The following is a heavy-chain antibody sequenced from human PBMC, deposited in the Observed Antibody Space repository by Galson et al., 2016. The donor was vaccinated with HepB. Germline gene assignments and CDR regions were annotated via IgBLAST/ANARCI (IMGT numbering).Heavy chain of an antibody. CDR2: IHYSGYT. J-gene: IGHJ5*01. CDR3: ARHRRVVDWFDP. D-gene: IGHD2-15*01. Sequence: TLSLTCSVSGGSISSHYWTWFRQPPGKGLEWLGNIHYSGYTKDSPSFRSRVTISVDTSKSQFSLNLTAVTAADTAIYYCARHRRVVDWFDPWGQGILVTVSS. CDR1: GGSISSHY. V-gene: IGHV4-59*08.